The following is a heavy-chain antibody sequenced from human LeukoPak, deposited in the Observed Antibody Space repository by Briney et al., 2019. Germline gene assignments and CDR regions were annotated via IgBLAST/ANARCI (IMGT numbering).Heavy chain of an antibody. D-gene: IGHD3-22*01. CDR1: GFTFSSYA. J-gene: IGHJ1*01. CDR3: ARAPSEIGGYYPEYFRH. Sequence: GGSLRLSCAASGFTFSSYAMSWVRQAPGKGLEWVSAISGSGGSTYYADSVKGRFAISRDNAKNTVSLQMNSLRAEDTGVYYCARAPSEIGGYYPEYFRHWGQGTLVTVSS. V-gene: IGHV3-23*01. CDR2: ISGSGGST.